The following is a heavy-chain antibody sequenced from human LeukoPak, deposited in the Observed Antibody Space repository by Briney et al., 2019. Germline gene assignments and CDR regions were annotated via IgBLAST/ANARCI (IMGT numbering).Heavy chain of an antibody. CDR1: DGSISDYH. Sequence: PSETLSLTCTVSDGSISDYHWSWIRQPPGKGLEWIGYMYYTGSTNYNPSLKSRVSISVDTSKRQFSLKLRSVTAADTAVYYCARHLYCGGVCYSGRNHYYGLDVWGQGTTVTVSS. J-gene: IGHJ6*02. D-gene: IGHD2-21*02. CDR2: MYYTGST. CDR3: ARHLYCGGVCYSGRNHYYGLDV. V-gene: IGHV4-59*08.